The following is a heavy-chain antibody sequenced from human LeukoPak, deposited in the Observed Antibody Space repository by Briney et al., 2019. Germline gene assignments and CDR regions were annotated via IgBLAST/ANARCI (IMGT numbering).Heavy chain of an antibody. J-gene: IGHJ4*02. CDR3: ARDYYDSSGYPVGFDY. V-gene: IGHV3-7*01. CDR1: GFTISNYW. Sequence: PGGSLRLSCVASGFTISNYWMSWVRQAPEKGLEWVANIKPDGSQNDYVGSVKGRFTISRDNAKNSLYLQMNSLRAEDTAVYYCARDYYDSSGYPVGFDYWGQGTLVTVSS. CDR2: IKPDGSQN. D-gene: IGHD3-22*01.